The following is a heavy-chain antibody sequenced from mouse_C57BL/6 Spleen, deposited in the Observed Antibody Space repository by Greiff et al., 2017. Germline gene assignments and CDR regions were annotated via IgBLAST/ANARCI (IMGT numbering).Heavy chain of an antibody. CDR3: ARWGGLDY. CDR1: GYTFTTYP. J-gene: IGHJ2*01. Sequence: QVQLQQSGAELVKPGASVKMSCKASGYTFTTYPIEWMKQNHGKSLEWIGNFHPYNDDTKYNEKFKGKATLTADKSSSTAYMQLSSLTSEDAAVYFCARWGGLDYWGQGTTLTVSS. CDR2: FHPYNDDT. V-gene: IGHV1-47*01.